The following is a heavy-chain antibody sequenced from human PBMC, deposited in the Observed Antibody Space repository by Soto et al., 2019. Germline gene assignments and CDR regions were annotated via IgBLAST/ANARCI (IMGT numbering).Heavy chain of an antibody. Sequence: PGGSLRLSCAASGFTFSSYGMHWVRQAPGKGLEWVAVIWYDGSNKYYADSVKGRFTISRDNSKNTLYLQMNSLRAEDTAVYYCARDLVPSGYRDAFYTWGQGHWSPSPQ. CDR1: GFTFSSYG. CDR3: ARDLVPSGYRDAFYT. J-gene: IGHJ3*02. CDR2: IWYDGSNK. V-gene: IGHV3-33*01. D-gene: IGHD5-18*01.